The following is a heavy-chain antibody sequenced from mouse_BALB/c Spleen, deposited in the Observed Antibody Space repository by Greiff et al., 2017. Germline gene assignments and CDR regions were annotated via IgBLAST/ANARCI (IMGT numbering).Heavy chain of an antibody. D-gene: IGHD2-3*01. CDR1: GYSITSGYY. Sequence: LQESGPGLVKPSQSLSLTCSVTGYSITSGYYWNWIRQFPGNKLEWMGYISYDGSNNYNPSLKNRISITRDTSKNQFFLKLNSVTTEDTATYYCARAHDGYYFDYWGQGTTLTVSS. CDR2: ISYDGSN. CDR3: ARAHDGYYFDY. V-gene: IGHV3-6*02. J-gene: IGHJ2*01.